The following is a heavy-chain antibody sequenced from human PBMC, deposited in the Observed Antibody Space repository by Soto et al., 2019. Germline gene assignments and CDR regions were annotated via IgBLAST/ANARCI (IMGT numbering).Heavy chain of an antibody. CDR1: GFTFSNFA. CDR3: AKGYCSSTSCSFDY. J-gene: IGHJ4*02. CDR2: ISGSGGST. V-gene: IGHV3-23*01. D-gene: IGHD2-2*01. Sequence: EVQLLESGGGLVQPGGSLRLSCAASGFTFSNFAMNWVRQAPGNGLEWVSVISGSGGSTYYADSVKGRFTISRDNSKDTLYLQMNSLRAEDTALYYCAKGYCSSTSCSFDYWGQGTLVTVSS.